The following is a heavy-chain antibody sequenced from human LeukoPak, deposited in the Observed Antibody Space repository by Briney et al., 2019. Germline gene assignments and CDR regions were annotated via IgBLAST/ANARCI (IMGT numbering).Heavy chain of an antibody. CDR2: ISWNSGSI. J-gene: IGHJ4*02. CDR1: GFTFDDYA. CDR3: AKGALAHDVETPNPFDY. D-gene: IGHD2-21*01. Sequence: PGRSLRLSCAASGFTFDDYAMHWVRQAPGKGLEWVSGISWNSGSIGYADSVKGRFTISRDNAKNSLYLQMNSLRAEDTALYYCAKGALAHDVETPNPFDYWGQGTLVTVSS. V-gene: IGHV3-9*01.